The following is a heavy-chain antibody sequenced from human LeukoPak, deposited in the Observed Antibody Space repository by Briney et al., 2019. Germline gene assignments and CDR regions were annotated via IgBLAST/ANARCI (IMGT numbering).Heavy chain of an antibody. CDR1: GFIFSEYY. Sequence: GSLRLSCAASGFIFSEYYMGWIRQAPGKGLEWVSYISNSGGTTYYADSVKGRFTISRDDAKNSLFLQMNGLRAEDTAVYYCAKDIVAAGLFFDYWGQGILVTVSS. J-gene: IGHJ4*02. D-gene: IGHD6-13*01. V-gene: IGHV3-11*01. CDR3: AKDIVAAGLFFDY. CDR2: ISNSGGTT.